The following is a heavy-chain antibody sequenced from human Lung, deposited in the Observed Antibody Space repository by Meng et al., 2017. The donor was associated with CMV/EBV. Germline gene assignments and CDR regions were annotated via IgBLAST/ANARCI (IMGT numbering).Heavy chain of an antibody. V-gene: IGHV2-5*02. D-gene: IGHD3-22*01. CDR3: AHSGYYDSSGYSEY. J-gene: IGHJ4*02. CDR1: GFSLSTSGVG. CDR2: IYWDDDK. Sequence: QITLKESGPTLVKPXXXXTLXXPXSGFSLSTSGVGVGWIRQPPGKALEWLALIYWDDDKRYSPSLKSRLTITKDTSKNQVVLTMTNMDPVDTATYYCAHSGYYDSSGYSEYWGQGTLVTVSS.